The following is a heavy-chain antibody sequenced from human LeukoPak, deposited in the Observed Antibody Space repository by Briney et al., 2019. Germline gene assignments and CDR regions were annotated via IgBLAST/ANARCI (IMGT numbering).Heavy chain of an antibody. V-gene: IGHV3-30*02. D-gene: IGHD5-12*01. CDR2: IRYDGSNK. J-gene: IGHJ3*02. CDR3: ARDRTIQWLDDAFDI. CDR1: GFTFSSYG. Sequence: GGSLRLSCAASGFTFSSYGMHWVRQAPGKGLEWVAFIRYDGSNKYYADSVKGRFTISRDNSKNTLYLQMNSLRAEDTAVYYCARDRTIQWLDDAFDIWGQGTMVTVSS.